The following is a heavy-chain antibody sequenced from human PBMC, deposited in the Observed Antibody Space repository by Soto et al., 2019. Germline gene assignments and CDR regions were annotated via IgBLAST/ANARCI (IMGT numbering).Heavy chain of an antibody. CDR3: ARGRYDILTGYYGFSDY. CDR1: GGSISSSNW. CDR2: IYHSGST. D-gene: IGHD3-9*01. Sequence: QVQLQESGPGLVKPSGTLSLTCAVSGGSISSSNWWSWVRQPPGKGLEWIGEIYHSGSTNYNPSLMSRVTISVDKSKNQFSLKLSSVTAADTAVYYCARGRYDILTGYYGFSDYWGQGTLVTVSS. V-gene: IGHV4-4*02. J-gene: IGHJ4*02.